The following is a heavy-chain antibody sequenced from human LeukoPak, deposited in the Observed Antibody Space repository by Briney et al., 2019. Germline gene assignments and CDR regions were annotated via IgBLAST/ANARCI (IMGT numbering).Heavy chain of an antibody. V-gene: IGHV4-34*01. J-gene: IGHJ4*02. CDR1: GGSFSGYY. Sequence: SETLSLTCAVYGGSFSGYYWSWIRQPPGKGLEWIGEINHSGSTNYNPSLKSRVTISVDTSKNQFSLKLSSVTAADTAVYYCARGQNTYYDFWSGYYSGYFDYWGQGTLVTVSS. CDR2: INHSGST. CDR3: ARGQNTYYDFWSGYYSGYFDY. D-gene: IGHD3-3*01.